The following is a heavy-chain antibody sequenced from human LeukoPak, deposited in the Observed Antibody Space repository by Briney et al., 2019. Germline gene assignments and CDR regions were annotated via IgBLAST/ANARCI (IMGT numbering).Heavy chain of an antibody. CDR2: INHSGST. CDR3: ARSPSSIAVRPGRFDI. Sequence: PSETLSLTCAVYGGSFSGYYWSWIRQPPGKGLEWIGEINHSGSTNYNPSLKSRVTISVDTSKNQFSLKLSSVTAADTAVYYCARSPSSIAVRPGRFDIWGQGTMVTVSS. D-gene: IGHD6-6*01. V-gene: IGHV4-34*01. CDR1: GGSFSGYY. J-gene: IGHJ3*02.